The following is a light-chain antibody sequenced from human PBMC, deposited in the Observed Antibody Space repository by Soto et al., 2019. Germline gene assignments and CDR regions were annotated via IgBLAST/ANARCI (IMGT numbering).Light chain of an antibody. CDR2: GDS. CDR1: SSNIGAGYD. Sequence: QSVLTQPPSVSGAPGQKVTISCTGSSSNIGAGYDVNWYQQFPGTAPKLLIYGDSNRPSGVPDRFSGSKSGTSASLAITGLQAEDEADYSCQSYDNSLTDSVVFGAGTKVTVL. V-gene: IGLV1-40*01. J-gene: IGLJ2*01. CDR3: QSYDNSLTDSVV.